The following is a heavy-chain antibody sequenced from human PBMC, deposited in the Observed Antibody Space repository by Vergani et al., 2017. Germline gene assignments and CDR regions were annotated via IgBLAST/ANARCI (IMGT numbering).Heavy chain of an antibody. V-gene: IGHV5-51*01. CDR2: IYPGDSDT. CDR1: GYSFNCYW. J-gene: IGHJ4*02. Sequence: EVPLVQSGAEVKKPGASLKISCTFSGYSFNCYWICWVRQMPGKGLEWMGIIYPGDSDTRYSPSFQGQVTITADKSISSAYLQWSSLKASDTAMYYCARCDLHGSGSPFDYWGQGTLVTVSS. CDR3: ARCDLHGSGSPFDY. D-gene: IGHD3-10*01.